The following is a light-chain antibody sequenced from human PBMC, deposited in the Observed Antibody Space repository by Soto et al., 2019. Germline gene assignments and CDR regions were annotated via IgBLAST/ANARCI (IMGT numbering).Light chain of an antibody. Sequence: IVLTQSPATLSLSPGDRATLSCRASQSIGSYVAWYQQKPDQAPRLLISDASNRATGIPARFSGSGSGTDFTLTISSLEPEDFAVYYCQQHNNWPPAGVFGPGTKVEIK. CDR1: QSIGSY. CDR3: QQHNNWPPAGV. CDR2: DAS. V-gene: IGKV3-11*01. J-gene: IGKJ3*01.